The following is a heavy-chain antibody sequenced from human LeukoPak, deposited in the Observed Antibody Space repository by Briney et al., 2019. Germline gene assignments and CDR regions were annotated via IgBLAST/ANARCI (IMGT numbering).Heavy chain of an antibody. J-gene: IGHJ4*02. V-gene: IGHV3-30-3*01. CDR1: GFTFSGYA. Sequence: GGSLRLSCAASGFTFSGYAIHWVRQAPGKGLEWVAVISYDGSNKYYADSVKGRFTISRDNSKNTLYLQMNSLRAEDTAVYYCARASWPQAYDYWGQGTLVTVSS. CDR3: ARASWPQAYDY. CDR2: ISYDGSNK. D-gene: IGHD5-24*01.